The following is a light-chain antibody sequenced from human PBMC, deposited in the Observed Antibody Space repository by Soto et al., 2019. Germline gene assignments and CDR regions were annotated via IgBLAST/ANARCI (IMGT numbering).Light chain of an antibody. CDR1: QSVYSS. Sequence: ETVMTQSPATLSVSPGERATLSCRASQSVYSSLAWYQQKPGQAPRLLIYGASTRATGIPARFSGSGSGTEFTPTISRLQSEDFAVYYCQQYNNWPPWTFGQGTKVDIK. CDR2: GAS. J-gene: IGKJ1*01. CDR3: QQYNNWPPWT. V-gene: IGKV3-15*01.